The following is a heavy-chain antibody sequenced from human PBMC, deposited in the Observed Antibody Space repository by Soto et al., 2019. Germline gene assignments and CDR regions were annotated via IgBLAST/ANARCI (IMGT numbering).Heavy chain of an antibody. Sequence: GGSLRLSCAASGFTFTSYGMHWVRQAPGKGLEWVAFIWHDGGNKFYAESVKGRFTISRDNSKNTLYLQMTSLSAEDTAMYYCARDGDVNTGFGKDYWGQGTLVTVSS. CDR3: ARDGDVNTGFGKDY. CDR2: IWHDGGNK. CDR1: GFTFTSYG. D-gene: IGHD3-16*01. J-gene: IGHJ4*02. V-gene: IGHV3-33*01.